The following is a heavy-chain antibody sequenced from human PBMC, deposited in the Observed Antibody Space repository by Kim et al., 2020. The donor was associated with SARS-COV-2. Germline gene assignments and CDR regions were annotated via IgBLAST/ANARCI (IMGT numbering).Heavy chain of an antibody. J-gene: IGHJ5*02. Sequence: SVKVSCKASGGTFSSYAISWVRQAPGQGLEWMGRIIPILGIANYAQKFQGRVTITADKSTSTAYMELSSLRSEDTAVYYCARVSYRLAARRGWFDPWGQGTLVTVSS. D-gene: IGHD6-6*01. CDR2: IIPILGIA. V-gene: IGHV1-69*04. CDR1: GGTFSSYA. CDR3: ARVSYRLAARRGWFDP.